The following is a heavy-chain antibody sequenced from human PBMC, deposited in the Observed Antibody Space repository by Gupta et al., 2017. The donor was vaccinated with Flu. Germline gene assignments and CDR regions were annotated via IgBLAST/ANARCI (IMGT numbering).Heavy chain of an antibody. J-gene: IGHJ5*02. Sequence: GSISHYYWSWIREAPGGGLEWIGYVDYSGITNYSPSLKSRVNISVVTSKNQFSLKLSSVTAADTAVYYCAREAGVFGGVPSWGQGTMVTVSS. V-gene: IGHV4-59*01. CDR2: VDYSGIT. D-gene: IGHD3-16*01. CDR3: AREAGVFGGVPS. CDR1: GSISHYY.